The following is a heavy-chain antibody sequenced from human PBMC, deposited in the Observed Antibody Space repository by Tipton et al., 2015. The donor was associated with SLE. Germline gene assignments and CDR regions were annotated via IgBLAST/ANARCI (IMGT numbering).Heavy chain of an antibody. Sequence: TLSLTCTVSGGSLGGHYWSWIRQPPGKGLEWIGYIYYSGSTVYNPSLQSRLTLSVDTSKNQFSLKLTSVTAADTAMYYCAREQIVVVPPAGNIYSYFMDVWGKGTTVTVSS. D-gene: IGHD2-2*01. CDR2: IYYSGST. J-gene: IGHJ6*03. CDR1: GGSLGGHY. V-gene: IGHV4-59*11. CDR3: AREQIVVVPPAGNIYSYFMDV.